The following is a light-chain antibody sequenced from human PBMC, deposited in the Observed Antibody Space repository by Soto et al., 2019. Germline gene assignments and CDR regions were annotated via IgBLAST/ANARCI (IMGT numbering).Light chain of an antibody. V-gene: IGKV3-20*01. CDR3: QQYGSSPRT. CDR1: QSVSSSY. CDR2: GAS. Sequence: ESVLIPSAGAPSMSPGERATLSCRASQSVSSSYLAWYQQKPGQAPSLLIYGASSRATGIPDRFSGSGSGTDFTLTISRLEPEDFGVYYCQQYGSSPRTFGQGTKVDIK. J-gene: IGKJ1*01.